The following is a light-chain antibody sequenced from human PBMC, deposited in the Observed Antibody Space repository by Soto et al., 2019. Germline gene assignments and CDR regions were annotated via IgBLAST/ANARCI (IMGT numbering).Light chain of an antibody. CDR3: QQYNSYSWT. V-gene: IGKV1-5*01. CDR2: DAS. J-gene: IGKJ1*01. Sequence: DIQRTQTPSPLSASVRDRVTITCRASQSISSWLAWYQQKPGKAPKLLIYDASSLESGVPSRFGGSGSGTEFTLTISSLQPDDFATYYCQQYNSYSWTFGQGTKVDI. CDR1: QSISSW.